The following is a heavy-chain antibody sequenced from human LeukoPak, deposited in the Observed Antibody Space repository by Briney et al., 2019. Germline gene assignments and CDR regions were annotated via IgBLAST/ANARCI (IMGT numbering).Heavy chain of an antibody. V-gene: IGHV1-46*01. D-gene: IGHD6-13*01. J-gene: IGHJ4*02. CDR3: ALIAPPHN. CDR2: INPSGTIT. Sequence: GASVKVSCKASGITSTSYYIHWVRQAPGRGLEWMGKINPSGTITTYAPKYQGRVTVTKDTSTNTVYMELSSLRSDDTAEYYCALIAPPHNWGQGTLVTVSS. CDR1: GITSTSYY.